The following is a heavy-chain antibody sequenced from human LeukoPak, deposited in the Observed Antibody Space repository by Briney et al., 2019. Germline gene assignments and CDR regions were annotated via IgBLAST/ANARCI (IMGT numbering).Heavy chain of an antibody. CDR2: ISSSSSYI. Sequence: GGSLRLFCAASGFIFISYSMHGVRQAPGKGLEWVSSISSSSSYIYYADSVKGRFTISIDNAKNSLYLQMNSLRAEDTAVYYCATRSCGGDCYSGINAFDIWGQGTMVTVSS. J-gene: IGHJ3*02. CDR3: ATRSCGGDCYSGINAFDI. D-gene: IGHD2-21*02. V-gene: IGHV3-21*01. CDR1: GFIFISYS.